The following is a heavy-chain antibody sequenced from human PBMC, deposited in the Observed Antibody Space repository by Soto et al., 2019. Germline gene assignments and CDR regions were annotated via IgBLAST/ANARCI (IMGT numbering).Heavy chain of an antibody. D-gene: IGHD6-13*01. CDR2: ISYDGSNK. J-gene: IGHJ4*02. V-gene: IGHV3-30*18. Sequence: GGSLRLSCAASGFTFSSYGMHWVRQAPGKGLEWVAVISYDGSNKYYADSVKGRFTISRDNSKNTLYLQMNSLRAEDTAVYYCEKDLGAAAVTVPSDYWGQGTLVTVSS. CDR3: EKDLGAAAVTVPSDY. CDR1: GFTFSSYG.